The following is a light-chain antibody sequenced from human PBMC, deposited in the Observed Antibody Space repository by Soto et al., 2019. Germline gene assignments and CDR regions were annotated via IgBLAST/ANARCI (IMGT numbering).Light chain of an antibody. CDR1: QVIRND. J-gene: IGKJ1*01. Sequence: DIQVTQSPSSLSASVGDRVTITCRASQVIRNDLGWYQQKPGKAPKRLIYAASRLQSGVPSRFSGSGSGTEFTLTISRVQPEDVATYYCQQYETFLKTFGQGTKVDIK. CDR3: QQYETFLKT. V-gene: IGKV1-17*01. CDR2: AAS.